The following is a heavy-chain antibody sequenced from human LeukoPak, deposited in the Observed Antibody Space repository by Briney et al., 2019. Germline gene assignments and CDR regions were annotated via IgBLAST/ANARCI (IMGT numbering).Heavy chain of an antibody. CDR3: ARRYYSSGWYGGSFDY. CDR1: GGSISSYY. D-gene: IGHD6-19*01. Sequence: PSETLSLTCTVSGGSISSYYWSWIRQPPGKGLEWIGYVYYSGSTNYNPSLKSRVTISVDTSKNQFSLKLSSVTAADTAVYYCARRYYSSGWYGGSFDYWGQGTLVTVSS. V-gene: IGHV4-59*08. J-gene: IGHJ4*02. CDR2: VYYSGST.